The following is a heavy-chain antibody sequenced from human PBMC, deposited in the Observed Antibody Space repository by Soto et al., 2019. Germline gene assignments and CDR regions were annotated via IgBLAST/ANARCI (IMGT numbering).Heavy chain of an antibody. J-gene: IGHJ4*02. D-gene: IGHD3-22*01. CDR3: ARDRVYDSIGFGNY. Sequence: ASVKVSCKASGYTFTSYGISWVRQAPGQGLEWLGWISAYNGNTNYAQKLQGRVTMTTDTSTSTAYMELRSLRSDDTAVYYCARDRVYDSIGFGNYWGQGTLVTVSS. CDR1: GYTFTSYG. CDR2: ISAYNGNT. V-gene: IGHV1-18*01.